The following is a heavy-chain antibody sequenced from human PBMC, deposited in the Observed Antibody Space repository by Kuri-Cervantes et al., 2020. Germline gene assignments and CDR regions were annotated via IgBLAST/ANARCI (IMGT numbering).Heavy chain of an antibody. CDR2: SLYYGSM. Sequence: SETLSLTCSVSGDVVSSNSYHFTWIRQPPGKGLEWVGHSLYYGSMKPHPTLKGRVTISIDTSKNQFSLKLSSVTAADTAIYYCAGWNSVIRGFDYWGQGTLVTVSS. CDR1: GDVVSSNSYH. J-gene: IGHJ4*02. D-gene: IGHD1-7*01. CDR3: AGWNSVIRGFDY. V-gene: IGHV4-61*01.